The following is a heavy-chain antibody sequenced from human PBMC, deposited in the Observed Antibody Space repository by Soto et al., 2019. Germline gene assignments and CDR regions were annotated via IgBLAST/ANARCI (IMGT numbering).Heavy chain of an antibody. D-gene: IGHD4-17*01. CDR1: GFTFNSYS. CDR2: IASTGYT. J-gene: IGHJ4*02. Sequence: GGSLRLSCAASGFTFNSYSMNWVRQAPGKGLEWVSSIASTGYTSYADSVRGRFTISIDSAKSSLYLQMDSLRAEDTAVYYCARDLYGDYAQDYWGQGSLVTVSS. CDR3: ARDLYGDYAQDY. V-gene: IGHV3-21*01.